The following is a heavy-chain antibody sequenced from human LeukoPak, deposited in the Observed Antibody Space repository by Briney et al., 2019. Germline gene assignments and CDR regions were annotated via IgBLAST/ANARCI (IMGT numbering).Heavy chain of an antibody. D-gene: IGHD3-10*01. V-gene: IGHV4-34*01. J-gene: IGHJ4*02. Sequence: SETLSLTCAVYGGSFSDYYWSWIRQPPGKGLEWIGETNHGGITNYNASLKSRVTISVDRSKNQFSLRLGSVTAADTAVYYCARRGRLYGSGSNFDYWGQGTLVTVSS. CDR3: ARRGRLYGSGSNFDY. CDR1: GGSFSDYY. CDR2: TNHGGIT.